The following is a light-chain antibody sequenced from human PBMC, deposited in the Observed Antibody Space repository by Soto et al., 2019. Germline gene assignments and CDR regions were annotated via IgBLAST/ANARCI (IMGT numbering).Light chain of an antibody. CDR1: QSISTY. J-gene: IGKJ1*01. CDR2: AAS. Sequence: DIPMTQSPSSLSASGGDRVTITCRASQSISTYLNWYQAKPGKAPRVVIYAASSLPSGVPSRFSGSGSGTDFTLTISNLKPEDFATYYCQQSYRAPWTFGHGTKVEVK. CDR3: QQSYRAPWT. V-gene: IGKV1-39*01.